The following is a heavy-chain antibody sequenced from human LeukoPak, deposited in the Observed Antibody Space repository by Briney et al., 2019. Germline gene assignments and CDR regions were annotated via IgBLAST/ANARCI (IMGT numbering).Heavy chain of an antibody. CDR2: ISGSGGST. Sequence: GGTLRLSCAASGFTFSSYGMSWVRQAPGKGLEWVSAISGSGGSTFYADSVKGRFTISRDNSKNTLYLQMNSLRAEDTAVYYCAKGSRPGYSYGPREYYYYMDVWGKGTTVTVSS. CDR3: AKGSRPGYSYGPREYYYYMDV. CDR1: GFTFSSYG. V-gene: IGHV3-23*01. J-gene: IGHJ6*03. D-gene: IGHD5-18*01.